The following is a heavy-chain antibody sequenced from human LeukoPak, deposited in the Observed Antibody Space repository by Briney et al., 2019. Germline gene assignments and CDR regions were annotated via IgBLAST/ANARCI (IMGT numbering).Heavy chain of an antibody. D-gene: IGHD2-2*03. CDR1: GFTFSSYA. J-gene: IGHJ6*02. CDR3: AREPLGSMDHYYYYGMDV. V-gene: IGHV3-30-3*01. CDR2: ISYDGSNK. Sequence: GRSLRLSCAASGFTFSSYAMHWVRQAPGKGLEWVAVISYDGSNKYYADSVKGRFTISRDNSKNTLYLQMNSLRAEDTAVYYCAREPLGSMDHYYYYGMDVWGQGTTVTVSS.